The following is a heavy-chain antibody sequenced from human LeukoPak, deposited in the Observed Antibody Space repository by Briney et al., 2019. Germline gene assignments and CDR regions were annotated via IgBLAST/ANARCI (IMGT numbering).Heavy chain of an antibody. CDR2: IHHIGTT. Sequence: SETLSLTCSVSGGSISSGGYYWSWVRQSPGKGLEWIGYIHHIGTTYYNPSLKSRVTISVDNSKNQFSLKLSSVTAADTAVYYCAREKLYSSSWGFQHWGQGTLVAVSS. CDR3: AREKLYSSSWGFQH. D-gene: IGHD6-13*01. J-gene: IGHJ1*01. V-gene: IGHV4-30-2*06. CDR1: GGSISSGGYY.